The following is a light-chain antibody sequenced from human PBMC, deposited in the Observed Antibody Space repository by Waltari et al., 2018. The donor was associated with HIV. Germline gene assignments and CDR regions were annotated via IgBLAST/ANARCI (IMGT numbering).Light chain of an antibody. CDR3: QSYDSSLSGSV. J-gene: IGLJ2*01. V-gene: IGLV1-40*01. CDR1: RSNIGAGYD. Sequence: QSVLTQPPSVSGAPGQRVTLSCTGSRSNIGAGYDVHWYPQLPGTAPKLLIYGNSNRPSGVPDRFSGSKSGTSASLAITGLQAEDEADYYCQSYDSSLSGSVFGGGTKLTVL. CDR2: GNS.